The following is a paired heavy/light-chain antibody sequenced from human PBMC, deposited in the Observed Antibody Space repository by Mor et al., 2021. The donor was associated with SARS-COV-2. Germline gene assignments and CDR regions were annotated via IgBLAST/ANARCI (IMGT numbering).Light chain of an antibody. CDR3: QQFGSSLWT. CDR1: QTVSSAY. J-gene: IGKJ1*01. Sequence: EVLLTQSPGTLSLSPGERATLSCRASQTVSSAYLAWYQQKPGQAPRLLIYGASTRAAGIPDRFSGSGSGTDFTLSISRLEPEDFAVYYCQQFGSSLWTFGQGTKVEIK. V-gene: IGKV3-20*01. CDR2: GAS.
Heavy chain of an antibody. CDR2: ISDRGTT. V-gene: IGHV4-59*12. Sequence: QLQESGPGLVKPSETLSLACSVSGGSMSSYYWTWIRQPPGEGLECIGYISDRGTTQYNPSLNGRLTISIDTSKNQFSLKVKSVTAADTAVYYCARVDGVELPTEAALNYHFYGMDVWGQGTTVTVSS. CDR3: ARVDGVELPTEAALNYHFYGMDV. D-gene: IGHD1-1*01. J-gene: IGHJ6*02. CDR1: GGSMSSYY.